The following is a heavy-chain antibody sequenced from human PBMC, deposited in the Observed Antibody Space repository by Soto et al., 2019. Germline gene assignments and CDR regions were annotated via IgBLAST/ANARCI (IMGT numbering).Heavy chain of an antibody. CDR1: GFTFSSYA. Sequence: GGSLRLSCAASGFTFSSYAMSWVRQAPGKGLEWVSAISGSGGSTYYADSVKGRFTISRDNSKNTLYLQMNSLRAEDTAVYYCTTAETVTTQFDYWGQGTLVTVSS. CDR3: TTAETVTTQFDY. J-gene: IGHJ4*02. D-gene: IGHD4-4*01. V-gene: IGHV3-23*01. CDR2: ISGSGGST.